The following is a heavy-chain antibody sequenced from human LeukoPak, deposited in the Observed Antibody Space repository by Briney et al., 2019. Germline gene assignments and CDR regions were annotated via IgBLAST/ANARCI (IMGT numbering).Heavy chain of an antibody. CDR3: ARRAVAGGYYFDY. CDR2: IYYSGST. J-gene: IGHJ4*02. Sequence: SETLSLTCTVSGGSISSSSYYWGWIRQPPGKGLEWIGSIYYSGSTYYNPSLKSRVTISVDTSENQFSLKLSSVTAADTAVYYCARRAVAGGYYFDYWGQGTLVTVSS. V-gene: IGHV4-39*01. D-gene: IGHD6-19*01. CDR1: GGSISSSSYY.